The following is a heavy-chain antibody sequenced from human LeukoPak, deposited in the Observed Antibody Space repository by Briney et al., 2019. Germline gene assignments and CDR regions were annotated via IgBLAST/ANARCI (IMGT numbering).Heavy chain of an antibody. Sequence: GGSLRLSCAASGFTFSSYGIHWVRQAPGKGLGWVAFIRYDGSNKYYADSVKGRFTISRVSSKNTMYLQMKSLRGEDTALYYCAQGMGYTSSPVGGFDIWGQGTMVTVSS. CDR3: AQGMGYTSSPVGGFDI. V-gene: IGHV3-30*02. CDR1: GFTFSSYG. D-gene: IGHD6-13*01. J-gene: IGHJ3*02. CDR2: IRYDGSNK.